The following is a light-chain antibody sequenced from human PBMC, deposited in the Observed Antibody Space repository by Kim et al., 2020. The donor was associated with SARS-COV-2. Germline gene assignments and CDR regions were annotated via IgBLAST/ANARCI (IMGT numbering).Light chain of an antibody. CDR2: EAS. V-gene: IGKV3-11*01. Sequence: EIVLTQSPATLSLSPGEGATLSCRASQSIQNYLAWYQQKPGQAPRLLIYEASNRATGIPARFSGSGSGTDFTLTISSLEPEDFAVYYCQQHSNWPRITFGQGTRLELK. CDR3: QQHSNWPRIT. J-gene: IGKJ5*01. CDR1: QSIQNY.